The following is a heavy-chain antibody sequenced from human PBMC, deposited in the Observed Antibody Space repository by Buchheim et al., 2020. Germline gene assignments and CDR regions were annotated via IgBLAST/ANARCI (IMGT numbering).Heavy chain of an antibody. V-gene: IGHV3-30*02. J-gene: IGHJ4*02. Sequence: QVQLVESGGGVVQPGRSLRLSCAASGFTFSSYGMHWVRQAPGKGLEWVAFIRYDGSNKYYADSVKGRFTISRDNSKNTLHLQMNSLRAEDTAVYYCAKDRSIAAAGRVIFDYWGQGTL. D-gene: IGHD6-13*01. CDR2: IRYDGSNK. CDR1: GFTFSSYG. CDR3: AKDRSIAAAGRVIFDY.